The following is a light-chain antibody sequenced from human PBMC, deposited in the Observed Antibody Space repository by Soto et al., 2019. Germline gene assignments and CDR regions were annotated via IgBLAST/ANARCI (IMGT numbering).Light chain of an antibody. J-gene: IGLJ2*01. V-gene: IGLV4-69*01. CDR3: QTWDTGASVV. CDR1: SGHSSYS. Sequence: QAVVTQSPSASASLGDSVKLTCTLSSGHSSYSIAWDQQQPEKGPQYLMKLSSDGSHSKGDEIPDRFSGSSAGAERFLTISRLQDEEAAYYYCQTWDTGASVVFGGGTKVTVL. CDR2: LSSDGSH.